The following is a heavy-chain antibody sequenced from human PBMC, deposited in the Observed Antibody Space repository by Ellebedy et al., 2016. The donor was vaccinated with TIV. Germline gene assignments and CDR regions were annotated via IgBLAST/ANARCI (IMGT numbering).Heavy chain of an antibody. CDR1: GFTFSTYV. D-gene: IGHD3-16*01. Sequence: GESLKISCLGSGFTFSTYVMTWVRQAPGKGLQWLSTISGSGNSIFYAVSVRGRFTISRDNSRNTLYLQMNSLRSEDTSVYYCAKGGITFGAVPVQYFDQWGQGSLVTVSS. CDR3: AKGGITFGAVPVQYFDQ. J-gene: IGHJ4*02. CDR2: ISGSGNSI. V-gene: IGHV3-23*01.